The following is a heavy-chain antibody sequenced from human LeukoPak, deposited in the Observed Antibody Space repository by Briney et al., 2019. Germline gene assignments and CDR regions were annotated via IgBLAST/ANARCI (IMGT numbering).Heavy chain of an antibody. D-gene: IGHD3-22*01. CDR2: INPDGTVT. J-gene: IGHJ4*02. CDR1: GFTFNNYW. V-gene: IGHV3-74*01. Sequence: GGSLRLSCAASGFTFNNYWMHWVRQAPGKGLVWVSPINPDGTVTTYADSVKGRFTISRDNAKSTLYLQMNSLRAEDTAVYYCARDLFYDSSGYYASDSWGQGTLVTVSS. CDR3: ARDLFYDSSGYYASDS.